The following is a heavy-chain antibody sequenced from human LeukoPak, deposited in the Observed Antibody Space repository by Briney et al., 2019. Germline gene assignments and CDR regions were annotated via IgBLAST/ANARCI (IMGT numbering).Heavy chain of an antibody. D-gene: IGHD3-22*01. CDR3: ARSSSGYYYDSSGYYGY. V-gene: IGHV4-34*01. J-gene: IGHJ4*02. CDR2: INHSGST. CDR1: GGSFSGYY. Sequence: SETLSLTCAVYGGSFSGYYWSWIRQPPGKGLEWMGEINHSGSTNYNPSLKSRVTISVDTSKNQFSLKLSSVTAADTAVYYCARSSSGYYYDSSGYYGYWGQGTLVTASS.